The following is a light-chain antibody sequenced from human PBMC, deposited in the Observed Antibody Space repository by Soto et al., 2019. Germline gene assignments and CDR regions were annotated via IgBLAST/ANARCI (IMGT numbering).Light chain of an antibody. V-gene: IGLV2-14*01. CDR1: SSAFGDYDY. Sequence: QSALTPTASVSGSPGQSITISGTGTSSAFGDYDYVSWYLQHTGKVPKLMIYEVSNRPSGVSNRFSGSKSGNTASLTISGLQAEDEADYYCSSYTSSSPGGFVNGTKVTVL. CDR3: SSYTSSSPGG. CDR2: EVS. J-gene: IGLJ1*01.